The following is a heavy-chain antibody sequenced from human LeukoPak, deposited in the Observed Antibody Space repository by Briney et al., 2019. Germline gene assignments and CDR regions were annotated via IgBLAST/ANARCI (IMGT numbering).Heavy chain of an antibody. CDR3: ARAYYGSGNFYFDY. Sequence: SETLSLTCTVSGGSISSGGYYWSWIRQHPGKGLEWIGYIYYSGSTYYNPSLKSRVTISVDTSKNQFSLKLSSVTAADTAVYYRARAYYGSGNFYFDYWGQGTLVAVSS. CDR2: IYYSGST. D-gene: IGHD3-10*01. J-gene: IGHJ4*02. CDR1: GGSISSGGYY. V-gene: IGHV4-31*03.